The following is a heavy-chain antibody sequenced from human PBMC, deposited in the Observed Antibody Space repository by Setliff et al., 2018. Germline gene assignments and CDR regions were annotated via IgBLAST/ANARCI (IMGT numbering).Heavy chain of an antibody. CDR2: IYYSGST. V-gene: IGHV4-59*08. Sequence: SETLSLTCTVSGGSISSHYWSWIRQPPGKGLEWIGSIYYSGSTNYNPSLKSRVTISVDTSKNQFSLKLSSVTAADTAVYYCARAREEKFWSGDYYYYGMDVWGQGTTVTVSS. D-gene: IGHD3-3*01. CDR3: ARAREEKFWSGDYYYYGMDV. J-gene: IGHJ6*02. CDR1: GGSISSHY.